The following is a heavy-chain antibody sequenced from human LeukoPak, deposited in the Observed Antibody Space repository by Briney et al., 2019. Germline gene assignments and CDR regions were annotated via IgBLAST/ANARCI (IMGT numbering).Heavy chain of an antibody. Sequence: GGSLRLSCAASGFTFDDYGMSWVRQAPGKGLEWVSGINWNGGSTGYADSVKGRFTISRDNAKNSLYLQMNSLRAEDTAVYHCARENEGRVATIKNYYYYMDVWGKGTTVTVSS. CDR1: GFTFDDYG. D-gene: IGHD5-12*01. J-gene: IGHJ6*03. V-gene: IGHV3-20*01. CDR2: INWNGGST. CDR3: ARENEGRVATIKNYYYYMDV.